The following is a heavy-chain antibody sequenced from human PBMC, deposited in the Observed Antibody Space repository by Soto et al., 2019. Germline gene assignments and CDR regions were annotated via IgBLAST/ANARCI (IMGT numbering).Heavy chain of an antibody. Sequence: ASVKVSCKASGYTFTSYDINWVRQATGQGLEWMGWMNPNSGNTGYAQKFQGRVTMTRNTSISTAYMELSSLRSEDTAVYYCARGPYYDILTGYYSILTDSWGQGTVVTVSS. CDR3: ARGPYYDILTGYYSILTDS. D-gene: IGHD3-9*01. V-gene: IGHV1-8*01. J-gene: IGHJ4*02. CDR2: MNPNSGNT. CDR1: GYTFTSYD.